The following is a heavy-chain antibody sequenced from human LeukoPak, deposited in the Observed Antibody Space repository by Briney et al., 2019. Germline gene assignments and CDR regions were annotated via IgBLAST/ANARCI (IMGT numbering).Heavy chain of an antibody. D-gene: IGHD2-21*02. CDR1: GFTFTNAW. V-gene: IGHV3-7*05. Sequence: GGSLRLSCAASGFTFTNAWMSWVRQAPGKGLEWVANINQDGSEKYYVDSVKGRFTISRDNAKNSLYLQMNSLRAEDTAVYYCATYCGGDCSSPHDAFDIWGQGTMVTVSS. CDR3: ATYCGGDCSSPHDAFDI. J-gene: IGHJ3*02. CDR2: INQDGSEK.